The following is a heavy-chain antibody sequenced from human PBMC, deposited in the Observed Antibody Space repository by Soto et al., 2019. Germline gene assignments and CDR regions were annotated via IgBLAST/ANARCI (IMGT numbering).Heavy chain of an antibody. CDR1: GFTFSDYA. V-gene: IGHV3-30*18. Sequence: VQLVESGGGVVQPGRSLQLSCAASGFTFSDYAMHWVRQAPGKGLEWVAVVSHDGRNTHYADSVKGRFTISRDSSKNTVSLEMPCLRAEDTAVYYCAKGGRQWLVTSDFNYWGQGALVTVSS. CDR3: AKGGRQWLVTSDFNY. J-gene: IGHJ4*02. CDR2: VSHDGRNT. D-gene: IGHD6-19*01.